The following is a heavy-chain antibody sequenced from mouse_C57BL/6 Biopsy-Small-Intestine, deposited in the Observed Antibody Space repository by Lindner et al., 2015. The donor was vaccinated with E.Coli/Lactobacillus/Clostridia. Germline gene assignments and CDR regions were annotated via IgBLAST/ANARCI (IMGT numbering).Heavy chain of an antibody. V-gene: IGHV1-42*01. J-gene: IGHJ2*01. CDR3: ARYYYASSYFDY. CDR2: INPSTGGT. Sequence: VQLQESGPDLVKPGASVKISCKASGYSFTAYYMNWVKQSPEKSLEWIGEINPSTGGTTYNQKFRAKATMTVDKSSSSAYIQLRNLTSEDSAVYFCARYYYASSYFDYWGQGTTLTVSS. CDR1: GYSFTAYY. D-gene: IGHD1-1*01.